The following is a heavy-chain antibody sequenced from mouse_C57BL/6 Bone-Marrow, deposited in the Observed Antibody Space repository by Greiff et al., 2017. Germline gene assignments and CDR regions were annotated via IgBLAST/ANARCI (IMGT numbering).Heavy chain of an antibody. CDR3: ASVYSGWSYDAMDY. CDR2: INPYNGDT. Sequence: EVQLQESGPELVKPGDSVKISCKASGYSFTGYFMNWVMQSHGKSLEWIGRINPYNGDTFYNQKFKGKATLTVDKSSSTAHMELRSLTSEDSAVYYCASVYSGWSYDAMDYWGQGTSVTVSA. J-gene: IGHJ4*01. D-gene: IGHD1-1*01. V-gene: IGHV1-20*01. CDR1: GYSFTGYF.